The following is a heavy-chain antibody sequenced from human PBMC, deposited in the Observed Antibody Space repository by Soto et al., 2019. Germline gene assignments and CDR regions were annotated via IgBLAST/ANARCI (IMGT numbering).Heavy chain of an antibody. V-gene: IGHV1-69*01. Sequence: QVQLVQSGAEVKTPGSSVKVSCKASGGTLSDYAISWVRQAPGQGLEWMGGIMPTVDSANYAQNFQGRLNISADESTSTANLEVSSLRSDDTAVYYCAVAAVREIMAQESSGMAVWGQGTTVIVSS. CDR2: IMPTVDSA. CDR3: AVAAVREIMAQESSGMAV. CDR1: GGTLSDYA. D-gene: IGHD3-10*01. J-gene: IGHJ6*02.